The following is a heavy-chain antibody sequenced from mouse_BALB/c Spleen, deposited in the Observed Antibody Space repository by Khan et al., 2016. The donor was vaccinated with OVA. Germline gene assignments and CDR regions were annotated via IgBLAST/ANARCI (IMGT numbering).Heavy chain of an antibody. CDR2: ISYSDST. Sequence: EVQLQESGPGLVKPSQSLSLTCTVTGYSITSNYAWNWIRQFPGNKLEWMGYISYSDSTSYNPSLKSRISITRDTSQNQFFLQLNSVTTEDTTTYYCAIENYYRYYFDYWGQGTTLTVSS. CDR1: GYSITSNYA. CDR3: AIENYYRYYFDY. D-gene: IGHD1-1*01. J-gene: IGHJ2*01. V-gene: IGHV3-2*02.